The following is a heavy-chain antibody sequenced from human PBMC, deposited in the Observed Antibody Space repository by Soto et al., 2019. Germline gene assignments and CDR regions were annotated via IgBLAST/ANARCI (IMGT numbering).Heavy chain of an antibody. CDR3: SRGILV. V-gene: IGHV4-31*03. CDR2: ISYGGST. CDR1: GGSINSGGYC. J-gene: IGHJ4*02. Sequence: QVQLQEPGPGLVKPSQTLSLTCTVSGGSINSGGYCWSWIRQHPGKGLDWIGCISYGGSTSYNPSLKSRVTISVATSKNQFSLKLTPVTAADTAVYYCSRGILVWGQGAPCTGSS. D-gene: IGHD3-16*01.